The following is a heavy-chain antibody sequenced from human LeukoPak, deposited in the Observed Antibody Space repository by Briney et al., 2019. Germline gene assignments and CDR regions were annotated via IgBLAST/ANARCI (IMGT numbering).Heavy chain of an antibody. CDR2: IYYSGST. Sequence: SETLSLTCTVSGGSISGYYWSWIRQPPGKGLEWIGYIYYSGSTSYNPSLKGRVTTSIDTSQKQFSLKLRSGTAADTAMYYCARWAWGYAFDIWGRGTMVTVSS. V-gene: IGHV4-59*01. CDR3: ARWAWGYAFDI. CDR1: GGSISGYY. J-gene: IGHJ3*02. D-gene: IGHD7-27*01.